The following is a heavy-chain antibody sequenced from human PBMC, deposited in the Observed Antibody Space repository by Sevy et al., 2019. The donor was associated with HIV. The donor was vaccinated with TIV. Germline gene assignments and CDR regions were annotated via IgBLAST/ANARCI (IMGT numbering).Heavy chain of an antibody. Sequence: LETLSLTCTVSGGSIRRYYWSWIRQPPGKGLEWIGYIYNSGNTNYNPSLKSRVTISVDTSKNQFSLRLSSVTAADTAVYYCARVFDSGGAFDLWGQGTMVTVSS. CDR1: GGSIRRYY. V-gene: IGHV4-59*13. D-gene: IGHD3-10*01. CDR3: ARVFDSGGAFDL. CDR2: IYNSGNT. J-gene: IGHJ3*01.